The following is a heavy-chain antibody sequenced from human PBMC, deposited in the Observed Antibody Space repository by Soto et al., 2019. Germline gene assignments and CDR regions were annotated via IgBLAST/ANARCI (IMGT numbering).Heavy chain of an antibody. Sequence: QVQLVQSGAEVKKPGASVKVSCKASGYTFTGYYMHWVRQAPGQGLEWMGWINPNSGGTNYAQTFQAWVTLTRDTSISTAYMELRRLRSDDTAVYYRARSAPTVTYSCDYSGQGTLVTVSS. V-gene: IGHV1-2*04. J-gene: IGHJ4*02. CDR3: ARSAPTVTYSCDY. D-gene: IGHD4-4*01. CDR1: GYTFTGYY. CDR2: INPNSGGT.